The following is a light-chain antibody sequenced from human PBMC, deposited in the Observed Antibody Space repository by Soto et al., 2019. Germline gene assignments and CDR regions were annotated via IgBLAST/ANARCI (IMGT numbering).Light chain of an antibody. Sequence: QSALTQPASVSGSPGQSITIYCTGTSSDVGNYNLVSWYQEHPGKAPKLMIYEGSKRPSGVSNRFSGSKSGNTASLTISWLQAEDEADYYCSSYVGSSTLLFGGGTKLTVL. CDR2: EGS. V-gene: IGLV2-23*01. CDR3: SSYVGSSTLL. CDR1: SSDVGNYNL. J-gene: IGLJ2*01.